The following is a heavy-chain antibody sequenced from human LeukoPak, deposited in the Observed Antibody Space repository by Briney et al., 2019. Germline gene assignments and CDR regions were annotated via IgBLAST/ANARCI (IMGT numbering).Heavy chain of an antibody. CDR2: INHSGST. J-gene: IGHJ4*02. Sequence: SETLSLTCAVYGGSFSGYYWNWIRQPPGKGLEWIGEINHSGSTNYNPSLKSRATVSLDTSKNQFSLKLSSVTAADTAVYYCARGRAYFDWGQGTLVTVSS. CDR1: GGSFSGYY. V-gene: IGHV4-34*01. CDR3: ARGRAYFD. D-gene: IGHD3-9*01.